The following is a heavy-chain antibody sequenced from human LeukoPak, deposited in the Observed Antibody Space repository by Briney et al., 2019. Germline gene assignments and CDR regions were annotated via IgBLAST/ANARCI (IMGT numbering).Heavy chain of an antibody. CDR3: ARGYYDILTGYHPFDY. D-gene: IGHD3-9*01. CDR1: GGSISSYY. J-gene: IGHJ4*02. CDR2: IFYSGST. Sequence: SETLSLTCTVSGGSISSYYWSWIRPPPGKGLEWIGYIFYSGSTNYNPSLKSRVTISVDTSKNQFSLKLSSVTAADTAVYYCARGYYDILTGYHPFDYWGQGTLVTVSS. V-gene: IGHV4-59*01.